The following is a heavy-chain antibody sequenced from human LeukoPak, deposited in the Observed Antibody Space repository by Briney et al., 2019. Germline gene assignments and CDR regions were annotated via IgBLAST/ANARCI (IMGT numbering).Heavy chain of an antibody. CDR2: INTYSANT. Sequence: ASVKVSCKASGYTFISYSMNWVRQAPGQGLEWMGWINTYSANTNYAQEFQDRVIMTTDTSTSTAYMELRSLRSDDTAVYYCAREGGIARPPYLYYYIDVWGKGTTVTVSS. D-gene: IGHD6-6*01. CDR3: AREGGIARPPYLYYYIDV. J-gene: IGHJ6*03. CDR1: GYTFISYS. V-gene: IGHV1-18*01.